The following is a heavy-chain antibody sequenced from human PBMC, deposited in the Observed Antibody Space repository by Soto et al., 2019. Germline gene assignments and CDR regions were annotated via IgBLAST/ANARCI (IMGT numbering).Heavy chain of an antibody. D-gene: IGHD6-19*01. CDR2: ISYDGNKK. Sequence: GGSLRLSCAASGFTFSSYSFHWVRQAPGKGLEWVAVISYDGNKKYYEDSVKGRFSISRDTSKNTLYLQMSSLRAEDTAVYYCARSVAVAALDSWGQGTLVTVSS. V-gene: IGHV3-30*04. J-gene: IGHJ4*02. CDR1: GFTFSSYS. CDR3: ARSVAVAALDS.